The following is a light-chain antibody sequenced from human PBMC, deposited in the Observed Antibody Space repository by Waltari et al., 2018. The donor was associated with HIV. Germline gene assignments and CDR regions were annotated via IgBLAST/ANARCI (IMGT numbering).Light chain of an antibody. CDR2: GAS. V-gene: IGKV1-8*01. Sequence: ANQSISNHLAWYQQKPGKAPRLLISGASTLQNEVPSRFSGSASGTDFTLTINCLQSDDFSTYYCQQYYSYPLTFGQGTRLDIK. CDR1: QSISNH. CDR3: QQYYSYPLT. J-gene: IGKJ5*01.